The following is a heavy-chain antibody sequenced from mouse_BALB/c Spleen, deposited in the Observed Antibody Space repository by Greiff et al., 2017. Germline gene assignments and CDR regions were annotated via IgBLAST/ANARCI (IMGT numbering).Heavy chain of an antibody. J-gene: IGHJ2*01. D-gene: IGHD2-1*01. CDR3: ARGGYYGNYVFYFDY. V-gene: IGHV1-80*01. CDR2: IYPGDGDT. CDR1: GYAFRSYW. Sequence: VQLQHSGAELVRPGSSVKISCKASGYAFRSYWMNWVKQRPGQGLEWIGQIYPGDGDTNYNGKFKGKATLTADKSSSTAYMQLSSLTSEDSAVYFCARGGYYGNYVFYFDYWGQGTTLTVSS.